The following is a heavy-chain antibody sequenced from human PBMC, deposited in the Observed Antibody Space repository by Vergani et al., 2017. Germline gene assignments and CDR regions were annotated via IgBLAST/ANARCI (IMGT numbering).Heavy chain of an antibody. D-gene: IGHD4-11*01. J-gene: IGHJ6*03. CDR1: GGSFTSYD. Sequence: QVQLQQWGGGLLKPSETLSLTCVVNGGSFTSYDWTWIRQSPGEGLEWVGDIDHTGRPDYNPSLKSRLTMSVDNSRNQFSLTLNSVTATDTAIYFCARVNTETNGHLYYYDYMDVWGQGTAVTVS. V-gene: IGHV4-34*01. CDR3: ARVNTETNGHLYYYDYMDV. CDR2: IDHTGRP.